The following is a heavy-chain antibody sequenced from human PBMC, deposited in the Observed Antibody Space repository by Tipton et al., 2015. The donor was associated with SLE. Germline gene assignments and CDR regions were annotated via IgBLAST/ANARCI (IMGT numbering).Heavy chain of an antibody. V-gene: IGHV4-34*01. D-gene: IGHD1-26*01. J-gene: IGHJ4*02. Sequence: TLSLTCAVYGGSFSGYYWSWIRQPPGKGLEWVGEINHSGSTNYNPYPKSRVTISVETSKNQFSLKLSSVTAADTAVYYCARQRGIVGATTDYWGQGTLVTVSS. CDR3: ARQRGIVGATTDY. CDR1: GGSFSGYY. CDR2: INHSGST.